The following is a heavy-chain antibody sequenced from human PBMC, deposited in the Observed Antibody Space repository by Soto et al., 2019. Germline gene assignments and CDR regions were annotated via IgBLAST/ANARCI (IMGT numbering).Heavy chain of an antibody. J-gene: IGHJ5*02. D-gene: IGHD6-13*01. CDR2: IYYSGST. CDR3: ARWNRRKQQLKMAWFDP. Sequence: SETMSLTSTVSGGSISSSSYYWGWIRQPPGKGLEWIGSIYYSGSTYYNPSLKSRVTISVDTSKNQFSLKLSSVTAADTAVYYCARWNRRKQQLKMAWFDPWGQGTLVTVSS. V-gene: IGHV4-39*01. CDR1: GGSISSSSYY.